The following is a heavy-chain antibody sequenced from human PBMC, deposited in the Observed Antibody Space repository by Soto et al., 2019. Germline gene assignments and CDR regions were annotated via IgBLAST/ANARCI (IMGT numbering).Heavy chain of an antibody. D-gene: IGHD7-27*01. CDR2: ISYDGSNK. J-gene: IGHJ4*02. Sequence: GGSLRLSCAASGFTFSSYGMHWVRQAPGKGLEWVAVISYDGSNKYYADSVKGRFTISRDNSKNTLYLQMNSLRAEDTAVYYCAKDRRGHLTGDGQPLDYWGQGTLVTVSS. CDR1: GFTFSSYG. CDR3: AKDRRGHLTGDGQPLDY. V-gene: IGHV3-30*18.